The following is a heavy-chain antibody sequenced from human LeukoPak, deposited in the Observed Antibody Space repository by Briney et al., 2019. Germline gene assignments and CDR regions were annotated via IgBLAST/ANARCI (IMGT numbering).Heavy chain of an antibody. D-gene: IGHD6-13*01. CDR3: ASFPQLIKGVFPTIAAAEVDFDY. Sequence: GGSLRLSCAASGLTFSSYSMNWVRQAPGKGLERVSSISSSSSYIYYADSVKGRFTISRDNAKNSLYLQMNSLRAEDTAVYYCASFPQLIKGVFPTIAAAEVDFDYWGQGTLVTVSS. CDR1: GLTFSSYS. J-gene: IGHJ4*02. V-gene: IGHV3-21*01. CDR2: ISSSSSYI.